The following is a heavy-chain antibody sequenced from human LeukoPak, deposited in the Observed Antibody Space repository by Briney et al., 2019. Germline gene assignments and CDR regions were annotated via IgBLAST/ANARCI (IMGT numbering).Heavy chain of an antibody. CDR1: GGSFSGYY. D-gene: IGHD3-16*01. CDR2: INHSGST. V-gene: IGHV4-34*01. J-gene: IGHJ5*02. Sequence: SETLSLTCAVYGGSFSGYYWSWIRQPPGKGLEWIGEINHSGSTNYNPSLKSRVTISVDTSKNQFSLKLSSVTAADTAVYYCARGRFAILPRRFWFDPWGQGTLVTVSS. CDR3: ARGRFAILPRRFWFDP.